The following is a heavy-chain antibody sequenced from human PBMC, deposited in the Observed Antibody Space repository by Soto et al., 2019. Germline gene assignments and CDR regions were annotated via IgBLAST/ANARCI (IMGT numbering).Heavy chain of an antibody. J-gene: IGHJ3*02. V-gene: IGHV3-72*01. Sequence: EVQLVESGGGLVQPGGSLRLSCAASGFTFRDYYMDWVRQAPGKGLEWVGRIRNKANSYTTEYAASVKGRFTISRDDSKNSLYLQMNSLKTEDTDVYYCARGNRAFDIWGQGTLVTVSS. CDR1: GFTFRDYY. CDR3: ARGNRAFDI. CDR2: IRNKANSYTT.